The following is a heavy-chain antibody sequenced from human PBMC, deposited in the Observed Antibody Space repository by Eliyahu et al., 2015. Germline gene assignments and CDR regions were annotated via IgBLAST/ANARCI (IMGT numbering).Heavy chain of an antibody. J-gene: IGHJ4*02. CDR3: ARVGVRGVTDY. CDR1: GXTFXSYA. Sequence: EVQLVESGGGLVQPGGXLXLSXAAXGXTFXSYAMHWVRQAPGKGLEYVSAISSNGGSTYYANSVKGRFTISRDNSKNTLYLQMGSLRAEDMAVYYCARVGVRGVTDYWGQGTLVTVSS. D-gene: IGHD3-10*01. V-gene: IGHV3-64*01. CDR2: ISSNGGST.